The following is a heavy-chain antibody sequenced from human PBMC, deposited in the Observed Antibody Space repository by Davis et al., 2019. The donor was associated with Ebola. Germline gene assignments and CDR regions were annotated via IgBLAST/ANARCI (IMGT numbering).Heavy chain of an antibody. J-gene: IGHJ4*02. CDR1: GYTFTDYY. Sequence: ASVKVSCKASGYTFTDYYIHWVRQAPGQGLEWMGWMNCDNGDTKYAQKFQGRVTVTRDTSIGTAYMELRSLRSDDTAVYYCARATHHGDPAYFDSWGQGTLVTVSS. V-gene: IGHV1-2*02. CDR2: MNCDNGDT. CDR3: ARATHHGDPAYFDS. D-gene: IGHD4-17*01.